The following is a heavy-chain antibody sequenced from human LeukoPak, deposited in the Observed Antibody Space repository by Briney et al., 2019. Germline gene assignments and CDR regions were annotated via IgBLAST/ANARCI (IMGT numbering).Heavy chain of an antibody. CDR2: ISISSSYI. Sequence: GGSLRLSCAASGFTFSSYSMNWVRQAPGKGLEWVSSISISSSYIYYADSVKGRFTISRDNAKNSLYLQMNSLRAEDTAVYYCARDGVARGGSYGLDFDYWGQGTLVTVSS. J-gene: IGHJ4*02. D-gene: IGHD1-26*01. CDR1: GFTFSSYS. CDR3: ARDGVARGGSYGLDFDY. V-gene: IGHV3-21*01.